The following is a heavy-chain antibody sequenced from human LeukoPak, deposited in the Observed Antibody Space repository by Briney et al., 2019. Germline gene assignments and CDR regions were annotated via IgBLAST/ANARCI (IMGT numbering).Heavy chain of an antibody. CDR2: ISGSSGRT. Sequence: PGGSLRLSCAASGFTFSSYAMSWVRQAPGKGLEWVSSISGSSGRTYHADSVKGRFTISRDNSKNTLYLQMNSLRAEDTAVYYCAKNRNYYYMDVWGKGTTVTISS. D-gene: IGHD2/OR15-2a*01. J-gene: IGHJ6*03. CDR3: AKNRNYYYMDV. CDR1: GFTFSSYA. V-gene: IGHV3-23*01.